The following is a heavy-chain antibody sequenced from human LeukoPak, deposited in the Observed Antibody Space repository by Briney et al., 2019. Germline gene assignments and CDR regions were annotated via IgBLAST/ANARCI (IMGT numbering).Heavy chain of an antibody. J-gene: IGHJ6*02. Sequence: PSETLSLTCTVSGDSISSYYWSWIRQPPGKGLEWIGFIYYGGSTNYNPSLKSRVSISIDTSKNQFSLKLSSVTAADTAVYYCARTVVQALPVPNNYYYYVMGVWGQGTPGTVSS. V-gene: IGHV4-59*08. CDR2: IYYGGST. CDR1: GDSISSYY. D-gene: IGHD2-2*01. CDR3: ARTVVQALPVPNNYYYYVMGV.